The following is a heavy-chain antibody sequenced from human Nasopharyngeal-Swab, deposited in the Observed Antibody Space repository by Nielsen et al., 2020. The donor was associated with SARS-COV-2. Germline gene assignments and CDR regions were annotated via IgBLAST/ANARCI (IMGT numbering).Heavy chain of an antibody. J-gene: IGHJ6*02. V-gene: IGHV4-39*01. CDR1: GGSISSSSYY. CDR2: IYYSGST. CDR3: ASHKRALGEYYGMDV. D-gene: IGHD3-16*01. Sequence: SETLSLTCTVSGGSISSSSYYWGWIRQPPGKGLEWIGSIYYSGSTYYNPSLKSRVTISVDTSKNQFSLKLSSVTAADTTVYYCASHKRALGEYYGMDVWGQGTTVTVSS.